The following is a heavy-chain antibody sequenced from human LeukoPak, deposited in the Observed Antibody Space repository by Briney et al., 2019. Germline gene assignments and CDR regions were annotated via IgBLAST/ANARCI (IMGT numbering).Heavy chain of an antibody. J-gene: IGHJ4*02. CDR1: GFTFSTYS. V-gene: IGHV3-21*01. D-gene: IGHD3-10*01. CDR3: ARRGVYGSGAFYLDY. CDR2: ISSSSSYI. Sequence: GGSLRLSCAAPGFTFSTYSMNWVRQTPGKGLEWVSSISSSSSYIYYADSVKGRFTISRDNAKNSLYLQMNSLRAEDTAVYYCARRGVYGSGAFYLDYWGQGTLVTVSS.